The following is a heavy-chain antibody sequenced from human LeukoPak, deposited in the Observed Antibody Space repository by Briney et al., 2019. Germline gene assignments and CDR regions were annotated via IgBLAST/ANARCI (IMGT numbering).Heavy chain of an antibody. V-gene: IGHV4-38-2*02. D-gene: IGHD1-26*01. CDR2: IYHSGST. CDR3: ARTLSRWDPFDY. CDR1: GYSISSGYY. Sequence: SETLSLTCTVSGYSISSGYYWGWIRQPPGKGLEWIGSIYHSGSTYYNPSLKSRVTISVDTSKNQFSLKLSSVTAADTAVYYCARTLSRWDPFDYWGQGTLVTVSS. J-gene: IGHJ4*02.